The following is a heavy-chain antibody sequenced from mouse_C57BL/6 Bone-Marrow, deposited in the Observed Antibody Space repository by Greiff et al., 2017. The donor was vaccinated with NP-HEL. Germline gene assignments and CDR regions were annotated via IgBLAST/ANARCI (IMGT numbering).Heavy chain of an antibody. V-gene: IGHV1-53*01. D-gene: IGHD1-1*01. Sequence: QVQLQQPGTELVKPGASVKLSCKASGYTFTSYWMHWVKQRPGQGLEWIGNINPSNGGTNYNAKLKSKATLTVDKSSSTAYMQLSSMTSGDSAVYYCGRVYYYGSSYMGYWGQGTSVSVSS. CDR2: INPSNGGT. CDR1: GYTFTSYW. CDR3: GRVYYYGSSYMGY. J-gene: IGHJ4*01.